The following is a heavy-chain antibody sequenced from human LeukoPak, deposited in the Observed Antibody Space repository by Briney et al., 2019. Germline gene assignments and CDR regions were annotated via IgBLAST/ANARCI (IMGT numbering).Heavy chain of an antibody. CDR1: GFSLITGGAG. D-gene: IGHD2-2*01. CDR3: VRVAPGSTPYFYYYYYMDV. CDR2: IYWDDNK. V-gene: IGHV2-5*02. Sequence: SGPTLVKPTQTLTLTCTFSGFSLITGGAGVGWIRQPPGKALEWLALIYWDDNKRYSPSLESRLTITKDTSKNQVVLTVTNMDPVDTATYYCVRVAPGSTPYFYYYYYMDVWGQGTAVTVSS. J-gene: IGHJ6*02.